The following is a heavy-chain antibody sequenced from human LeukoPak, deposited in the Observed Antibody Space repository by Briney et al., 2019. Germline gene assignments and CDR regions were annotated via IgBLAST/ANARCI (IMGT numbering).Heavy chain of an antibody. V-gene: IGHV3-7*01. CDR2: IKQDGSEK. CDR1: AFSVSRDW. Sequence: PGGSLRLCCAAAAFSVSRDWMSWVRQAPGKGLEWVANIKQDGSEKFYVDSVKGRFTISRDNAKNSLYLQMNSLRGEDTAVYYGASAWGLDYWGQGTRVTVSS. CDR3: ASAWGLDY. D-gene: IGHD3-16*01. J-gene: IGHJ4*02.